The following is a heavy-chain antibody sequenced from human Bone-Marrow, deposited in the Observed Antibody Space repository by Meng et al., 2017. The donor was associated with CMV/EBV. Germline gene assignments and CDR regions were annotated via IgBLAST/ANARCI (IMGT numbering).Heavy chain of an antibody. Sequence: ASVKVSCKASGYTFTSYDINWVRQATGQGLEWMGWMNPNSGNTGYAQKFQGRVTITRNTSISTAYMELSSLRSEDTAVYYCARELELLPLGYYYGMDVWGQGTTVTVSS. CDR1: GYTFTSYD. CDR3: ARELELLPLGYYYGMDV. J-gene: IGHJ6*02. CDR2: MNPNSGNT. V-gene: IGHV1-8*03. D-gene: IGHD1-26*01.